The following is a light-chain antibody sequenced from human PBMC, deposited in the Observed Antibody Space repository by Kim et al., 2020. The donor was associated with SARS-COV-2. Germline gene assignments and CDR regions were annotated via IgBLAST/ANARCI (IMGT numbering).Light chain of an antibody. J-gene: IGLJ3*02. V-gene: IGLV7-43*01. Sequence: PGATVTLTCASNTGAVASGYYPNWFQLKPGQAPRSMIHTASGRHSWTPARFSGSLLGGKAALTLSGVQHEDEAEYYCLLYYGGVWVFGGGTKLTVL. CDR2: TAS. CDR1: TGAVASGYY. CDR3: LLYYGGVWV.